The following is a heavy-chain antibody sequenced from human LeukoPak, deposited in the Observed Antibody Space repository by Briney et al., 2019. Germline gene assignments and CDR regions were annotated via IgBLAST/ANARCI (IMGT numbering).Heavy chain of an antibody. V-gene: IGHV6-1*01. Sequence: QTLSLTCAISGDSVSSNSAAWNWIRQSPSRGLEWLGRTYYRSKWYNDYAVSVKSRITINPDTSRNQFSLQLNSVTPEDTAVYYCARGTYSGYDSLFGNYFYYAMDVWGQGTSATVSS. CDR3: ARGTYSGYDSLFGNYFYYAMDV. J-gene: IGHJ6*02. CDR2: TYYRSKWYN. CDR1: GDSVSSNSAA. D-gene: IGHD5-12*01.